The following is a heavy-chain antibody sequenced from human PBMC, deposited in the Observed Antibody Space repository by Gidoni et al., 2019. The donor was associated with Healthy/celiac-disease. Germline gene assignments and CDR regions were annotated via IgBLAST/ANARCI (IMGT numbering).Heavy chain of an antibody. Sequence: EVQLVESGGGLVQPGGSLRISCAASGFTFSSYAMSWVRQAPGKGLEWVSAIIGSGGSTYYSDSVKGRFTISRDKSKNTLYLQMNLLRAEDTAVYYCAKERYYYDSSGYSHGCFDLWGRGTLVTVSS. V-gene: IGHV3-23*04. D-gene: IGHD3-22*01. CDR2: IIGSGGST. J-gene: IGHJ2*01. CDR1: GFTFSSYA. CDR3: AKERYYYDSSGYSHGCFDL.